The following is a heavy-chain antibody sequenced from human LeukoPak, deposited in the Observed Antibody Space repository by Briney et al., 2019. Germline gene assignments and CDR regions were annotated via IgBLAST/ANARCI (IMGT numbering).Heavy chain of an antibody. V-gene: IGHV4-34*01. D-gene: IGHD2-2*01. CDR3: ARGRIRVWYQLLRTDAFDI. CDR2: INHSGST. J-gene: IGHJ3*02. CDR1: GGTFSGYY. Sequence: PETLPLTCPGYGGTFSGYYWSWIRQPPGKGLEWIGDINHSGSTNYNPSLKSRVTISVDTSKNQFSLKLSSVTAADTAVYYCARGRIRVWYQLLRTDAFDIWGQGTMVTVSS.